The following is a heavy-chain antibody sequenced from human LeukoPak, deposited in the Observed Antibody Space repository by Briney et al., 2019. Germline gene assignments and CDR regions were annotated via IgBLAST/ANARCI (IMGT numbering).Heavy chain of an antibody. J-gene: IGHJ6*02. CDR2: INPNSGGT. CDR1: GYTFTGYY. D-gene: IGHD1-1*01. V-gene: IGHV1-2*02. CDR3: AREGRGTTREVYGMDV. Sequence: ASVKVSCKASGYTFTGYYMHWVRQAPGQGLKWMGWINPNSGGTNYAQKFQGRVTMTRDTSISAAYMELSRLRSDDTAVYYCAREGRGTTREVYGMDVWGQGTTVTVSS.